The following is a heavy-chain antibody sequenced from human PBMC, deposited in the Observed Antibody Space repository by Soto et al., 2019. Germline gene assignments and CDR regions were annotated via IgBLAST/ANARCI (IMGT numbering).Heavy chain of an antibody. Sequence: LGESLKISCKGSGYSFTSYWISWVRQMPGKGLEWMGRIDPSDSYTNYSPSFQGHVTISADKSISTAYLQWSSLKASDTAMYYCAIEVITAPYYYYGMDVWGQGTTVTVSS. CDR1: GYSFTSYW. CDR2: IDPSDSYT. J-gene: IGHJ6*02. V-gene: IGHV5-10-1*01. D-gene: IGHD3-22*01. CDR3: AIEVITAPYYYYGMDV.